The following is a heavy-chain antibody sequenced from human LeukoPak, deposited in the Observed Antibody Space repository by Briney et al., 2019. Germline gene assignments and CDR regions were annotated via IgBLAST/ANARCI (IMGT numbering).Heavy chain of an antibody. V-gene: IGHV4-34*01. CDR2: INHSGST. Sequence: SETLSLTCAVYGGSFSGYYWSWIRQPPGKGVEWIGEINHSGSTNYNPSLKSRVTISVDTSKNQFSLKLSSVTAADTAVYYCARGNPSGYYTYYYYGMDVWGQGTTVTVSS. J-gene: IGHJ6*02. CDR1: GGSFSGYY. D-gene: IGHD3-3*01. CDR3: ARGNPSGYYTYYYYGMDV.